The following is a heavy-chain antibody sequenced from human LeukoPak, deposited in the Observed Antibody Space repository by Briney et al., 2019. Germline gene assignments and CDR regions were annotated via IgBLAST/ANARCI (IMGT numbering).Heavy chain of an antibody. Sequence: PGGSLRLSCAASGFTFSSYEMNWVRKAPGKGLEWVSYISSSCSTIYYADSVKGRFNISRDNAKNSLYLQMNSLRAEDTAVYYCARRGIAAGYYYHYYLDVWGKGTTVTISS. V-gene: IGHV3-48*03. D-gene: IGHD6-25*01. CDR2: ISSSCSTI. CDR1: GFTFSSYE. J-gene: IGHJ6*03. CDR3: ARRGIAAGYYYHYYLDV.